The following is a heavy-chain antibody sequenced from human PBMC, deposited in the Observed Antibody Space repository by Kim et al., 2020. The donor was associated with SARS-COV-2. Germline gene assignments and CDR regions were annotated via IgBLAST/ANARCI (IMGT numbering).Heavy chain of an antibody. V-gene: IGHV3-43*01. CDR2: ITWDGRSI. CDR1: GFTFYEYS. D-gene: IGHD3-16*01. Sequence: GGSLRLSCAASGFTFYEYSMHWVRQAPGKGLEWVSLITWDGRSIYYADSVKGRFTISRDNRKNSLFLQMNRLTTEDTALYYCVKEGGGTPAEYFHHWGQGTLVTVSS. J-gene: IGHJ1*01. CDR3: VKEGGGTPAEYFHH.